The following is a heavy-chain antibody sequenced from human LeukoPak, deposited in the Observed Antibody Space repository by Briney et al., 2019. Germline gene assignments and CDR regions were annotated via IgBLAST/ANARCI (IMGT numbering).Heavy chain of an antibody. CDR3: AKDLTTLFLASDV. CDR2: ISNDGDNK. D-gene: IGHD4-11*01. Sequence: PGESLRLSCAASGFTFSAYGMQWVRQAPGKGLEWVAVISNDGDNKYYANSVKGRFTISRDSSKNTLYLQMNSLRPEDTAVYSCAKDLTTLFLASDVWGLGTMVTVSS. V-gene: IGHV3-30*18. J-gene: IGHJ3*01. CDR1: GFTFSAYG.